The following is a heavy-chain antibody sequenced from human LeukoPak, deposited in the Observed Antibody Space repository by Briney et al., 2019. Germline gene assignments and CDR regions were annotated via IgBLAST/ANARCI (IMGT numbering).Heavy chain of an antibody. CDR1: GGSISSSSYY. D-gene: IGHD3-3*01. Sequence: SETLSLTCTVSGGSISSSSYYWGWIRQPPGKGLEWIGSIYYSGSTYYNPSLKSRVTISVDTSKNQFSLKLSSVTAADTAVYYCATRTPYLLEWFRAPTLGNYYYYGMDVWGQGTTVTVSS. V-gene: IGHV4-39*01. CDR3: ATRTPYLLEWFRAPTLGNYYYYGMDV. CDR2: IYYSGST. J-gene: IGHJ6*02.